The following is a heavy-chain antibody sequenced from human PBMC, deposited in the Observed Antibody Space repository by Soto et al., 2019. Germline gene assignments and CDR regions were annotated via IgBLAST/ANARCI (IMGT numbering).Heavy chain of an antibody. D-gene: IGHD3-10*01. Sequence: GGSLRLSCAASGFTFSSYAMSWVRQAPGKGLKWVSAISGSGGSTYYADSVKGRFTISRDNSKTTLYLQMNSLRAEDTAVYYCAKDNEILLWFGENPPGRHGYYYGMDVWGQGTTVTVSS. CDR2: ISGSGGST. CDR1: GFTFSSYA. CDR3: AKDNEILLWFGENPPGRHGYYYGMDV. J-gene: IGHJ6*02. V-gene: IGHV3-23*01.